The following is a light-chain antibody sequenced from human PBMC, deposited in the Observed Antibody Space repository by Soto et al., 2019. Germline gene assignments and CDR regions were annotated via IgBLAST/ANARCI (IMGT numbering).Light chain of an antibody. CDR2: DAS. V-gene: IGKV3D-20*01. CDR1: QSVSSSY. CDR3: QQYGSSPIT. Sequence: EIILTQSPATLSLSPGERATLSCGASQSVSSSYVAWYQHRPGLAPRLLIHDASSRDTGIPDRFSGSESGTDFTLTIRRLETEDAEVYYCQQYGSSPITFGQGTRLEIK. J-gene: IGKJ5*01.